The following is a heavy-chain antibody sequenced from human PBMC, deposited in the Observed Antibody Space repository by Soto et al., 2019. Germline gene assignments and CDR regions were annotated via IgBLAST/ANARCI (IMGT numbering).Heavy chain of an antibody. CDR2: ISSSGSSI. D-gene: IGHD6-19*01. V-gene: IGHV3-11*01. CDR1: GFTVSDYY. CDR3: AGGGRRLVYYYGMDV. J-gene: IGHJ6*02. Sequence: QVQLVESGGGLVKPGGSLRLSCAASGFTVSDYYMSWVRQAPGKGLEWVSYISSSGSSIYYADSVKGRFPIARDNAKNSLYLQMNSLRAEDTAVYYCAGGGRRLVYYYGMDVWGQGTTLTVSS.